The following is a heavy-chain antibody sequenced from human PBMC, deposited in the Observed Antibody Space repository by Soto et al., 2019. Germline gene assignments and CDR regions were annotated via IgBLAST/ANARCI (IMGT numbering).Heavy chain of an antibody. Sequence: QVQLVQSGAEVKKPGASMKVSCKASGYTFSTYGISWVRQAPGQGLEWMGWISAYSGNTNYAQNLQGRVTMTRDTSTSTAYMELRSLRSDDTAVYYCAREGYGDYQGVFDYWGQGTLVTVSS. CDR1: GYTFSTYG. CDR3: AREGYGDYQGVFDY. D-gene: IGHD4-17*01. V-gene: IGHV1-18*01. J-gene: IGHJ4*02. CDR2: ISAYSGNT.